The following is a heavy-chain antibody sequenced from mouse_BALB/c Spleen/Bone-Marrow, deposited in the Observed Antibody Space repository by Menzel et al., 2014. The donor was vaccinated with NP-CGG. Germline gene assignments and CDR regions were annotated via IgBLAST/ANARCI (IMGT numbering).Heavy chain of an antibody. Sequence: EVKLMESGGGLVKPGGSLKLSCAASGFTFSSYAMSWVRQTPEKRLEWVATIGSGDSSTYYPDSVKGRFTISRDYAKYTLYLQMSSLRSEDTAMYYCARSGSSYYYWGQGTTLTVSS. J-gene: IGHJ2*01. V-gene: IGHV5-9-1*01. CDR3: ARSGSSYYY. CDR1: GFTFSSYA. CDR2: IGSGDSST. D-gene: IGHD1-1*01.